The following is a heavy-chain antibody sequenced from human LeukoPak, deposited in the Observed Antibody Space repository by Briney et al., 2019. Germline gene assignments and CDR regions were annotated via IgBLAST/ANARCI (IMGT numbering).Heavy chain of an antibody. CDR1: GYTFTSFG. V-gene: IGHV1-18*01. CDR2: VGGNSAYT. Sequence: ASVKVSCKASGYTFTSFGISWIRQAPGQGLEWMGWVGGNSAYTNSAQKLQDRVTMTTDTSTNTAYMELRSLRSEDTAVYYCARDMGTGVVTAIRWWAFDIWGQGTMVTVSS. J-gene: IGHJ3*02. CDR3: ARDMGTGVVTAIRWWAFDI. D-gene: IGHD2-21*02.